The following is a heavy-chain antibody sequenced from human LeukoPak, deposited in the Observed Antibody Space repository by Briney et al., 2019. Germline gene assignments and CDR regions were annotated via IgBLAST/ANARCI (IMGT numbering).Heavy chain of an antibody. D-gene: IGHD2/OR15-2a*01. CDR1: GGSLSSGGYY. CDR2: IYYSGST. CDR3: ARVALSRGMVDY. V-gene: IGHV4-31*03. J-gene: IGHJ4*02. Sequence: SQTLSLTCTVSGGSLSSGGYYWSWIRQHPGKGLEWIGSIYYSGSTYYSSSFRNRVTISLDTSTRQFSLKLSSVTAADTAVFYCARVALSRGMVDYWGQGTLVTVSS.